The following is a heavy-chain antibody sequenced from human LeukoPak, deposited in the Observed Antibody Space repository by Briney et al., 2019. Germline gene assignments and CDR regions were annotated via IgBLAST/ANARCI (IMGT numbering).Heavy chain of an antibody. D-gene: IGHD6-19*01. J-gene: IGHJ4*02. V-gene: IGHV4-34*01. CDR1: GGSFSGYY. Sequence: SETLSLTCAVYGGSFSGYYWSWIRQPPGKGLEWIGEINHSGSTNYNPSLKSRVTISVDTSKNQFSLKLSSVTAADTAVYYCARGTIAVAGSFDYWGQGSLVTVSS. CDR2: INHSGST. CDR3: ARGTIAVAGSFDY.